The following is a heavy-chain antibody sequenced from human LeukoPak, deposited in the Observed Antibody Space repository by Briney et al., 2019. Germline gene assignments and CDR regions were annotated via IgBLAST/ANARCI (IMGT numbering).Heavy chain of an antibody. V-gene: IGHV3-53*01. CDR2: IYSGGST. CDR3: ARGTIAAVPY. Sequence: GGSLRLSCAASGFSVSNFYMSWVRQAPGKGLEWVSVIYSGGSTYYADSVKGRFTISRDNSKNTLYLQMNSLRAEDTAVYYCARGTIAAVPYWGQGTLVTVSS. J-gene: IGHJ4*02. D-gene: IGHD6-13*01. CDR1: GFSVSNFY.